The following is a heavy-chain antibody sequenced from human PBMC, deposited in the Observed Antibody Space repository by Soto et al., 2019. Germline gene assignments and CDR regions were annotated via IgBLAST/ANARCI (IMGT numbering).Heavy chain of an antibody. V-gene: IGHV3-23*01. CDR2: ISVSGGTT. D-gene: IGHD2-2*01. J-gene: IGHJ4*02. CDR1: GFTFRNYA. Sequence: GGSLRLSCAASGFTFRNYAMSWARQAPGKGLEWVAAISVSGGTTHYADSVKGRFTISRDNSKNTLYLQMNSLRVEDTAVYYCAKDRSSTSCYAFDYWGQGSLVTVSS. CDR3: AKDRSSTSCYAFDY.